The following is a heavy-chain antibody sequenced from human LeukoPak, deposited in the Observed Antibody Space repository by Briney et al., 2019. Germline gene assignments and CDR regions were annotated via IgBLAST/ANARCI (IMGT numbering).Heavy chain of an antibody. D-gene: IGHD3-10*01. J-gene: IGHJ4*02. V-gene: IGHV4-34*01. CDR1: GGSFSGYY. CDR2: INHSGST. Sequence: PSETLSLTCAVYGGSFSGYYWSWIRQPPGKGLEWIGEINHSGSTNYNPSLKSRVTISVDTSKNQFSLKLSSVTAADTAVYYCARVRGYYGSGSRGSFDYWGQGTLVTVSS. CDR3: ARVRGYYGSGSRGSFDY.